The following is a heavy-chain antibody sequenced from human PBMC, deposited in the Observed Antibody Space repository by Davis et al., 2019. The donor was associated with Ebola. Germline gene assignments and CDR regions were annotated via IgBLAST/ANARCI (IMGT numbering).Heavy chain of an antibody. Sequence: ASVKVSCKASGYNFIGYYMHWVRQAPGQGLEWMGRINPNSGGTNYAQKFQGRVTMTRDTSTSTAYMEVGTLRSDDTAVYYCARAQFPTTSDHWGQGTLVTVSS. CDR2: INPNSGGT. J-gene: IGHJ4*02. D-gene: IGHD1-1*01. V-gene: IGHV1-2*06. CDR1: GYNFIGYY. CDR3: ARAQFPTTSDH.